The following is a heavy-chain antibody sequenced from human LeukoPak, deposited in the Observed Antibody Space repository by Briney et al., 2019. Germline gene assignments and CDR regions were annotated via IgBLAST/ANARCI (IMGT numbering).Heavy chain of an antibody. CDR2: IYYSGST. V-gene: IGHV4-59*08. CDR1: GGSISSYY. J-gene: IGHJ5*02. Sequence: PSETLSLTCTVSGGSISSYYWSWIRQPPGKGLEWIGYIYYSGSTNYNPSLQSRVTISVDTSKNQFSLKLSSVTAADTAVYYCARLAFTQTPGLVSGWFDPGGQGTLVTVSA. CDR3: ARLAFTQTPGLVSGWFDP. D-gene: IGHD6-19*01.